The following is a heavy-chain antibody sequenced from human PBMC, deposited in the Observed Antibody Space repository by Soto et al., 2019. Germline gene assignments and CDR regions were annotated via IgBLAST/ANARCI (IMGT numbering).Heavy chain of an antibody. D-gene: IGHD4-17*01. Sequence: QVQLEQSGAEVKKPGASVKVSCKASGYIFTAYSMHWVRRAPGQGLQWMGVVNPSGGSTNYAQKFQGRITLTRDTSRNTFYMDLSSLTSEDTAVYYCAKDPNGDYVGGFEMWGQGTMVTVSS. V-gene: IGHV1-46*01. J-gene: IGHJ3*02. CDR1: GYIFTAYS. CDR2: VNPSGGST. CDR3: AKDPNGDYVGGFEM.